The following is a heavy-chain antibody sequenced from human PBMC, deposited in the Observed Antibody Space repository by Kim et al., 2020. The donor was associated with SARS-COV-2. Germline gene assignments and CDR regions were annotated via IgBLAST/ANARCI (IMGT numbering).Heavy chain of an antibody. V-gene: IGHV1-69*13. Sequence: SVKVSCKASGGTFSSYAISWVRQAPGQGLEWMGGIIPIFGTANYAQKFQGRVTITADESTSTAYMELSSLRSEDTAVYYCARDREWGYCSGGSCYGRTPLYYYGMDVWGQGTTVTVSS. CDR2: IIPIFGTA. J-gene: IGHJ6*02. CDR3: ARDREWGYCSGGSCYGRTPLYYYGMDV. CDR1: GGTFSSYA. D-gene: IGHD2-15*01.